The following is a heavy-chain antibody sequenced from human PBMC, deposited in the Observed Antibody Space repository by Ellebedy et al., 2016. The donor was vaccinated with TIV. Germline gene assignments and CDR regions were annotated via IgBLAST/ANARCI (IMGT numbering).Heavy chain of an antibody. V-gene: IGHV3-30-3*01. Sequence: GESLKISCAAFGFSFSSYAMDWVRQAPGKGLEWVAVISYDGTNTYYADTVKGRFTIARDNAKNSLYLQMTSLRVEDTAVYYCATDGSYGDYRSPKHAFAMWGQGTMVAVSS. CDR3: ATDGSYGDYRSPKHAFAM. CDR2: ISYDGTNT. J-gene: IGHJ3*02. CDR1: GFSFSSYA. D-gene: IGHD4-17*01.